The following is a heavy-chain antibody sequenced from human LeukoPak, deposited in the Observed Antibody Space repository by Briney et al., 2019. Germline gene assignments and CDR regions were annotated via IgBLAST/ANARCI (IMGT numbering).Heavy chain of an antibody. CDR1: GGSFSGYY. D-gene: IGHD5-12*01. V-gene: IGHV4-34*01. J-gene: IGHJ4*02. CDR3: ARNPALSGLFDY. Sequence: SETLSLTCAVYGGSFSGYYWSWIRQPPGKGLEWIGEINHSGSTNYNPSLKSRVTISVDTSKNQFSLQLSSVTAADTAVYYCARNPALSGLFDYWGQGTLVTVSS. CDR2: INHSGST.